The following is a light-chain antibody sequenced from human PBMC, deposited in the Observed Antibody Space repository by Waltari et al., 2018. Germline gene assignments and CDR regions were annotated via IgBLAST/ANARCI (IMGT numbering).Light chain of an antibody. CDR3: STWDSSLNTPV. V-gene: IGLV1-40*01. J-gene: IGLJ7*01. CDR2: ENN. Sequence: QSVLTQPPSASGAPGQRVTISCTGSSSNIGANYYVSWYHQFPGTAPKLLIYENNKRPSGVSDRFSGSKSGTSASLTITGLQSEDEADYYCSTWDSSLNTPVFGGGSKLTVL. CDR1: SSNIGANYY.